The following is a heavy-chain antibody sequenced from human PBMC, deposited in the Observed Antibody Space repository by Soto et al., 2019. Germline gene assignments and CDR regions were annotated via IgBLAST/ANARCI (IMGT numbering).Heavy chain of an antibody. CDR1: GFTFGDYA. CDR2: ISWNSGSI. CDR3: AKVNCSSTSCYGYYGMDV. J-gene: IGHJ6*02. V-gene: IGHV3-9*01. D-gene: IGHD2-2*01. Sequence: PGGSLRLSCAASGFTFGDYAIHLVRQSPFKGLEWVSGISWNSGSIGYADSVKGRFTISRDNAKNSLYLQMNSLRAEDTALYYCAKVNCSSTSCYGYYGMDVWGQGTTVTVSS.